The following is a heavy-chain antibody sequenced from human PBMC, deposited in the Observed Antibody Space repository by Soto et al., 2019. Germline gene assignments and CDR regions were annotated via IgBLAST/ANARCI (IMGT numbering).Heavy chain of an antibody. Sequence: QVQLQESGPGLVKPSQTLSLTCTVSGGSISSGDYDWSWIRQPPGKGLEWIGYIYYSGSTYYNPSLKSRVTLPVDTSKTQFSLKLSSVTAADTAVYYCARGSYQPHSSGYYHYWGHGTLVTVSS. CDR1: GGSISSGDYD. D-gene: IGHD3-22*01. CDR3: ARGSYQPHSSGYYHY. CDR2: IYYSGST. V-gene: IGHV4-30-4*01. J-gene: IGHJ4*01.